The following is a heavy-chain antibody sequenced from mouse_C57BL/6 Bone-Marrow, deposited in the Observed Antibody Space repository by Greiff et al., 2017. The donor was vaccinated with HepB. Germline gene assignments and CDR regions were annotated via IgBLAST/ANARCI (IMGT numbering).Heavy chain of an antibody. Sequence: VQLQQSGAELVRPGASVKLSCTASGFNIKDDYMHWVKQRPEQGLEWIGWIDPENGDTEYASKFQGKATITADTSSNTAYLQLSSLTSEDTAVYYCTTSTTVVARDYWGQGTSVTVSS. J-gene: IGHJ4*01. D-gene: IGHD1-1*01. CDR3: TTSTTVVARDY. V-gene: IGHV14-4*01. CDR1: GFNIKDDY. CDR2: IDPENGDT.